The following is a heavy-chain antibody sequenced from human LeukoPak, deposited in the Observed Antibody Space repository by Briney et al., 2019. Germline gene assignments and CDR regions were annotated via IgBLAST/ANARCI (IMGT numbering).Heavy chain of an antibody. CDR1: GFTVSSNY. Sequence: GGSLRLSCAASGFTVSSNYMNWVRQAPGKGLEWVSIIYSGGTTYYADSVKGRFTISRDNSKNTLFLQMNSLRAEDTAVYYCAKGGFGRPFDYWGQGTLVTVSS. CDR2: IYSGGTT. V-gene: IGHV3-53*01. CDR3: AKGGFGRPFDY. J-gene: IGHJ4*02. D-gene: IGHD3-10*01.